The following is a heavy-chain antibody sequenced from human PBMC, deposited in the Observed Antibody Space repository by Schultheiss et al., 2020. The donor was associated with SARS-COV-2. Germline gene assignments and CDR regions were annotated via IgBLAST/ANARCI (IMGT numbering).Heavy chain of an antibody. CDR3: ARHDYGDYLFDY. V-gene: IGHV4-34*01. D-gene: IGHD4-17*01. CDR2: INHSGST. CDR1: GGSFSGYY. Sequence: SETLSLTCAVYGGSFSGYYWSWIRQPPGKGLEWIGEINHSGSTNYNPSLKSRVTISVDTSKNQFSLKLSSVTAADTAVYYCARHDYGDYLFDYWGQGTLVTVSS. J-gene: IGHJ4*02.